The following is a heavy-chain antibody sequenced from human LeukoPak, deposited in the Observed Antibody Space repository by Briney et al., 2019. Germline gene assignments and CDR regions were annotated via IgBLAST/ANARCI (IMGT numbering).Heavy chain of an antibody. CDR3: ARHECSSSSLDY. CDR1: GGTFSSYA. Sequence: SVKVSCKASGGTFSSYAISWVRQAPGQGLEWMGGIIPIFGTANYAQKFQGRVTITTDESTSTAYMELSSLRSEDTAVYYCARHECSSSSLDYWGQGTLVTVSS. CDR2: IIPIFGTA. V-gene: IGHV1-69*05. J-gene: IGHJ4*02. D-gene: IGHD6-6*01.